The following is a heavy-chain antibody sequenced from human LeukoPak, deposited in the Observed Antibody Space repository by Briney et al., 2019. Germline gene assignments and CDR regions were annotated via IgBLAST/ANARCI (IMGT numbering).Heavy chain of an antibody. J-gene: IGHJ5*02. V-gene: IGHV3-74*03. CDR3: AREKLEPPSHPFDP. CDR1: RISLTSYW. Sequence: GGSLRLSCAGSRISLTSYWIHWVRQAPGKGLVWVSRINRDGSSTEYADSVKGRFTISRDNAKNTVYLQMNSLRGEDTAVYYCAREKLEPPSHPFDPWGQGTLVTVSS. D-gene: IGHD6-6*01. CDR2: INRDGSST.